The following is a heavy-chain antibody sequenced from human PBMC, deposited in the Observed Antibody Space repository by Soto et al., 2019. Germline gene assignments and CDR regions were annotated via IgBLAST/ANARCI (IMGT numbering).Heavy chain of an antibody. CDR2: MNPNSGNT. V-gene: IGHV1-8*01. D-gene: IGHD3-3*01. CDR1: GYTFTSYD. J-gene: IGHJ6*03. Sequence: QVQLVQSGAEVKKPGASVKVSCKASGYTFTSYDINWVRQATGQGLEWMGWMNPNSGNTGYAQKFQGRVTMNRNTSISTADLELSSLRSEDTAVYYCARGPSYYDFWSGYYTLIYYYYYYMDVWGKGTTVTVSS. CDR3: ARGPSYYDFWSGYYTLIYYYYYYMDV.